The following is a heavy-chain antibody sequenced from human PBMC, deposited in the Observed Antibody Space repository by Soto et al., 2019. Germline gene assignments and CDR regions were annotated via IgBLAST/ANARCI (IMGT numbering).Heavy chain of an antibody. D-gene: IGHD2-8*02. J-gene: IGHJ3*02. V-gene: IGHV5-51*01. CDR3: AAGYSTGLDAFDI. Sequence: PGESLKISCKGSGYNCANFWIGWVRQMPGKGLEWMGMIFPGDSDTKNSPSLEGQITMSVDKSDSSAYLQWRSLKASDTAIYYCAAGYSTGLDAFDIWGQGTMVTVSS. CDR1: GYNCANFW. CDR2: IFPGDSDT.